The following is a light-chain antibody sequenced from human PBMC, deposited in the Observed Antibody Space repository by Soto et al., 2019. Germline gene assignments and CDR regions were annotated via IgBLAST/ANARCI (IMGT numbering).Light chain of an antibody. V-gene: IGKV3-20*01. CDR2: GAS. CDR1: QSVSSSY. Sequence: ELGLTQSPGTLSLSPGERATLSCRASQSVSSSYLGWYQQKPGQAPRLLIYGASSRATGIPDRFSGSGSGTDFTLTISRLEPEDFAVYYCQQYGRSPGTFGQGTKVEIK. J-gene: IGKJ1*01. CDR3: QQYGRSPGT.